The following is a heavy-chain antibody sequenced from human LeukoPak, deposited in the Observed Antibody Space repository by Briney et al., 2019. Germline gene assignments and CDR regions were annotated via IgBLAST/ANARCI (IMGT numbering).Heavy chain of an antibody. CDR1: GFPLSTSH. CDR3: AELGITMIGGV. V-gene: IGHV3-48*03. D-gene: IGHD3-10*02. Sequence: GGSLTLSCAASGFPLSTSHMNWVRQAPGNGLEWVSYISSSGSTIYYADSVKGRFTISRDNAKNSLYLQMNSLRAEDTAVHYCAELGITMIGGVWGKGTTVTISS. CDR2: ISSSGSTI. J-gene: IGHJ6*04.